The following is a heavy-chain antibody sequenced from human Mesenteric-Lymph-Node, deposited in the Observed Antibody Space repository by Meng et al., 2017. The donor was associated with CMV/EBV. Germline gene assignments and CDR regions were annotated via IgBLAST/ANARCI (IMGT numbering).Heavy chain of an antibody. J-gene: IGHJ6*02. CDR2: TYYRSKWYN. CDR1: GDSVSSNSAA. V-gene: IGHV6-1*01. CDR3: VRIAYNWNDHTLTKTYYYYGMDV. D-gene: IGHD1-20*01. Sequence: SETLSLTCVISGDSVSSNSAAWNWIRQSPSRGLEWLGRTYYRSKWYNDYAVSLKSRITINPDTSKNQFSLHLNSVRPEDMAVYYCVRIAYNWNDHTLTKTYYYYGMDVWGQGTTVTVSS.